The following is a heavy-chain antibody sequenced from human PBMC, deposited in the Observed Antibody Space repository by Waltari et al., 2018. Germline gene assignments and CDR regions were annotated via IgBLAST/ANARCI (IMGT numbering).Heavy chain of an antibody. Sequence: EVQLVESGGGLVQPGGSLRLSCAASGFTFSTYWLHWVRQAPGKGLVGVSRINSDGSSTSYADSVKGRFTISRDNAKNTLYLQMNSLRAEDTAVYYCARDGRIAAAGRYYFDYWGQGTLVTVSS. J-gene: IGHJ4*02. CDR2: INSDGSST. D-gene: IGHD6-13*01. CDR1: GFTFSTYW. V-gene: IGHV3-74*01. CDR3: ARDGRIAAAGRYYFDY.